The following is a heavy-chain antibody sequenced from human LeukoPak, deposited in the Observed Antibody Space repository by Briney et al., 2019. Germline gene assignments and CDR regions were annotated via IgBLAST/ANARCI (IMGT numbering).Heavy chain of an antibody. Sequence: PGGSLRLSCAASGSTFDDYAMHWVRQAPGKGLEWVSGISWNSGSIGYADSVKGRFTISRDNAKNSLYLQMNSLRAEDMALYYCAKEYSSSWYWGQGTLVTVSS. J-gene: IGHJ4*02. CDR1: GSTFDDYA. V-gene: IGHV3-9*03. CDR3: AKEYSSSWY. D-gene: IGHD6-13*01. CDR2: ISWNSGSI.